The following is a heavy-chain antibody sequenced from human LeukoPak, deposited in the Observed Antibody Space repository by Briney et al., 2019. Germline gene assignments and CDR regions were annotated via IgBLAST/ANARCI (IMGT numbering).Heavy chain of an antibody. V-gene: IGHV1-18*01. CDR1: GYTFTSYG. CDR2: ISAYNGNT. Sequence: ASVKVSCKASGYTFTSYGISWVRQAPGQGLEWMGWISAYNGNTNYAQKLQGRVTMTTDTSTSTAYMELRSLRSDDTAVYYCARDLNPIHDYGGNSDAFDIWGQGTMVTVSS. J-gene: IGHJ3*02. D-gene: IGHD4-23*01. CDR3: ARDLNPIHDYGGNSDAFDI.